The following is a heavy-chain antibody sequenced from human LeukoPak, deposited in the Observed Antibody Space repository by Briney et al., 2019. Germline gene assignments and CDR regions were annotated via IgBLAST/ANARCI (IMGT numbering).Heavy chain of an antibody. CDR2: ISGSGGSP. D-gene: IGHD6-19*01. J-gene: IGHJ4*01. CDR3: ARDHPGSGWYVDY. V-gene: IGHV3-23*01. CDR1: GFTFGSYA. Sequence: PGGSLRLSCAASGFTFGSYAMGWVRQAPGKGLEWVSAISGSGGSPYYTDSVKGRFTISKDNSKDTLYLQMNSLRDEYTAVYYCARDHPGSGWYVDYWGHGTLVTVSS.